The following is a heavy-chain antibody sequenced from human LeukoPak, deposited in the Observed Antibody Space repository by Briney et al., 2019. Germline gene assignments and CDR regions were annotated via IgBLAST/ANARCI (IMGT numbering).Heavy chain of an antibody. D-gene: IGHD1-1*01. CDR2: IIPIFGTA. J-gene: IGHJ4*02. CDR1: GGTFYNYA. Sequence: SVKVSCKPSGGTFYNYAISWVRQAPGQELEWMGRIIPIFGTADYAQKFQGRVTITTDEFTTTAYMELSSLTYEDTAVYYCARGRVAWNDPIDDYWGQGTLVIVSS. V-gene: IGHV1-69*05. CDR3: ARGRVAWNDPIDDY.